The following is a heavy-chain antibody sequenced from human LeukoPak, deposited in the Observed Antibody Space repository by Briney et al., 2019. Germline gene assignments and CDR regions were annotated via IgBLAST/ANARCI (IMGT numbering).Heavy chain of an antibody. CDR3: ARDPTWIPGNVFDI. D-gene: IGHD5-18*01. J-gene: IGHJ3*02. Sequence: PSETLSLTCIVSGGSISSNDHYWGWIRQPPGKGLEWIGSLYYSGSTYYNPSLKSRVTISGDTSKNQFSLKLSSVTAADTAVYYCARDPTWIPGNVFDIWGQGTMVTVSS. V-gene: IGHV4-39*07. CDR1: GGSISSNDHY. CDR2: LYYSGST.